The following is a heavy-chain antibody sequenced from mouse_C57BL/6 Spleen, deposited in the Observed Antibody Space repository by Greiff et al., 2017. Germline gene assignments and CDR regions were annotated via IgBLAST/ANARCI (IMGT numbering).Heavy chain of an antibody. V-gene: IGHV1-64*01. J-gene: IGHJ4*01. CDR2: IHPNSGST. D-gene: IGHD1-1*01. CDR3: AREGGSSYDAMDY. Sequence: QVQLQQPGAELVKPGASVKLSCKASGYTFTSYWMHWVKQRPGQGLEWIGMIHPNSGSTNYNEKFKSKATLTVDKSSSTAYMQLSSLTSEDSAVYYCAREGGSSYDAMDYWGQGTSVTVSS. CDR1: GYTFTSYW.